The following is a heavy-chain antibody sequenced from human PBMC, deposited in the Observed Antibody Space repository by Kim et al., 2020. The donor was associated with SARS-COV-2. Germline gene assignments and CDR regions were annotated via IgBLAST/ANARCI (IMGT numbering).Heavy chain of an antibody. CDR2: ISYDGSNK. J-gene: IGHJ6*02. Sequence: GGSLRLSCAASGFTFSSYAMHWVRQAPGKGLEWVAVISYDGSNKYYADSVKGRFTISRDNSKNTLYLQMNSLRAEDTAVYYCAREWEIAAAAIYYYYYGMDVWGQGTTVTVSS. CDR1: GFTFSSYA. CDR3: AREWEIAAAAIYYYYYGMDV. D-gene: IGHD6-13*01. V-gene: IGHV3-30*04.